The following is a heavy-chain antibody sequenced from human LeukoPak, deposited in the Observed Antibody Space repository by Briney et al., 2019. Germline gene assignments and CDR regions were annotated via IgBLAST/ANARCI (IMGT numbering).Heavy chain of an antibody. Sequence: SGGSLRLSCAASGFTFSTYWMSWVRQAPGKGLEWVASIKQDGSEKYYVDSVKGRFTISRDNAKNSLYLQMNSLRAEDTAVYYCARDDGCRSVDYWGQGTLVTVSS. V-gene: IGHV3-7*04. D-gene: IGHD1-14*01. CDR3: ARDDGCRSVDY. J-gene: IGHJ4*02. CDR1: GFTFSTYW. CDR2: IKQDGSEK.